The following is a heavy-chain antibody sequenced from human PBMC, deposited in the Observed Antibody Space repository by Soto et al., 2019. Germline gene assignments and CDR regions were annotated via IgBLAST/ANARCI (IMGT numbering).Heavy chain of an antibody. CDR2: IWYDGSNK. J-gene: IGHJ5*02. CDR1: GFTFSSYG. D-gene: IGHD3-10*01. CDR3: ARDPEASYGSVSYSLPNWFDP. V-gene: IGHV3-33*01. Sequence: QVQLVESGGGVVQPGRSLRLSCAASGFTFSSYGMHWVRQAPGKGLEWVAVIWYDGSNKYYADSVKGRFTISRDNSKNTLYLQMNSLRAEDTAVYYCARDPEASYGSVSYSLPNWFDPWGQGTLVTVSS.